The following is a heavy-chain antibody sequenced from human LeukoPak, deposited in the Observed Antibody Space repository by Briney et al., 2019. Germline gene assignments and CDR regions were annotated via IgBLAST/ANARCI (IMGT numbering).Heavy chain of an antibody. D-gene: IGHD3-22*01. CDR3: ARLGLGRYYYDSSGYYRDAFDI. V-gene: IGHV4-4*09. Sequence: PSETLSLTCTVSGGSIGTYYWSWIRQPPGRGLEWIGYIYLSGTTMYTPSLKSRVTISVDTSKNQFFLKMSSATAADTAVYYCARLGLGRYYYDSSGYYRDAFDIWGQGTMVTVSS. J-gene: IGHJ3*02. CDR1: GGSIGTYY. CDR2: IYLSGTT.